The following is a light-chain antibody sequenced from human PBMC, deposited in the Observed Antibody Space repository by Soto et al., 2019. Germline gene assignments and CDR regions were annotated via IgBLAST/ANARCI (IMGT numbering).Light chain of an antibody. CDR2: AAS. CDR3: EQTHNTVHS. CDR1: QNIERY. J-gene: IGKJ2*01. V-gene: IGKV1-39*01. Sequence: DIHVTQSPSSLSASIGDRVTITCRASQNIERYLNWYQHKPGKAPQLLMFAASNLESGVPSRFSGSGSGTDFTLTISSLQPEDFATYYCEQTHNTVHSFGQGTKVDIK.